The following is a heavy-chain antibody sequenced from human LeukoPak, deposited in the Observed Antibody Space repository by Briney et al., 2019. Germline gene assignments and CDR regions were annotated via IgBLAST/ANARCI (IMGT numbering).Heavy chain of an antibody. CDR1: GGSISSGDYY. J-gene: IGHJ4*02. D-gene: IGHD6-19*01. Sequence: SETLSLTCTVSGGSISSGDYYWSWIRQPPGKGLEWIGYIYYSGSTFYSPSLKSRVTMSVDTSKNQFSLKLRSATVADTAVYYCARDQMYSTVWDHWGQGTLVTVSS. CDR3: ARDQMYSTVWDH. V-gene: IGHV4-30-4*08. CDR2: IYYSGST.